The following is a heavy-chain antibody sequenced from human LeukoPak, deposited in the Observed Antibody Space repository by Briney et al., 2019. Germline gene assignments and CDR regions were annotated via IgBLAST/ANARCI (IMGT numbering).Heavy chain of an antibody. CDR1: GFTFSSYG. D-gene: IGHD3-22*01. Sequence: GGSLRLSCAASGFTFSSYGMHWVCQAPGKGLEWVAVIWYDGSNKYYADSVKGRFTISRDNSKNTLYLQMNSLRAEDTAVYYCARDYYDSSGYLDYWGQGTLVTVSS. V-gene: IGHV3-33*01. CDR3: ARDYYDSSGYLDY. J-gene: IGHJ4*02. CDR2: IWYDGSNK.